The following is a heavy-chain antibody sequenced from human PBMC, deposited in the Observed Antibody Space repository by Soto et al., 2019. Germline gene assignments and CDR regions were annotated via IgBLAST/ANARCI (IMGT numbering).Heavy chain of an antibody. CDR3: AGRLWFGELLLDY. V-gene: IGHV4-31*03. CDR2: IYNSGST. Sequence: QVQLQESGPGLVKPSQTLSLTCTVSGGSISSGGYYWSWIRQHPGKGLEWIGYIYNSGSTYYSPSLKRRVIISVDTSKNQFSLNLSSVTAADTAVYYCAGRLWFGELLLDYWGQGTLVTVSS. CDR1: GGSISSGGYY. J-gene: IGHJ4*02. D-gene: IGHD3-10*01.